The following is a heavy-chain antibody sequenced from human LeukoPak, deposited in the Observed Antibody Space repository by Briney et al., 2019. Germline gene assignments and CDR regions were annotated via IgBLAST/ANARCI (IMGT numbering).Heavy chain of an antibody. CDR3: AGARYSSGWYY. CDR1: GGSFSGYY. D-gene: IGHD6-19*01. CDR2: INHSGST. V-gene: IGHV4-34*01. J-gene: IGHJ4*02. Sequence: SETLSLTCAVYGGSFSGYYWSWIRQPPGKGLEWIGEINHSGSTNYNPSLKSRVTISVDTSKNQFSLKLNSVTAADTAVYYCAGARYSSGWYYWGQGTLVTVSS.